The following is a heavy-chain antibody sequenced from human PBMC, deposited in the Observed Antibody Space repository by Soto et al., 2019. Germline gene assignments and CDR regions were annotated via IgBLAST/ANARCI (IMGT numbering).Heavy chain of an antibody. CDR2: ISSSSSTI. J-gene: IGHJ6*02. CDR3: ARAERTYYYDSSGYHYYYYGMDV. CDR1: GFTFSSYS. V-gene: IGHV3-48*02. Sequence: EVQLVESGGGLVQAGGSLRLSCAASGFTFSSYSMNWVRQAPGKGLEWVSYISSSSSTIYYADSVKGRFTISRDNAKNSLYLQMNSLRDEDTAVYYCARAERTYYYDSSGYHYYYYGMDVWGQGTTVTVSS. D-gene: IGHD3-22*01.